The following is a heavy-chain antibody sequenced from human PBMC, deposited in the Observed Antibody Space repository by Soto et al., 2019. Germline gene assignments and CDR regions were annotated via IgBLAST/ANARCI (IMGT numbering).Heavy chain of an antibody. J-gene: IGHJ4*02. Sequence: QVQLVQSGAEVKKPGSSVKVSCKASGGPFSSYAISWVRQAPGQGLEWMGGIIPIFGTANYAQKFQGRVTITADESTSTADMELSSLRSEDTAVDYCASQRDYSNPIDYWGQGTLVTVSS. CDR1: GGPFSSYA. D-gene: IGHD4-4*01. CDR2: IIPIFGTA. CDR3: ASQRDYSNPIDY. V-gene: IGHV1-69*12.